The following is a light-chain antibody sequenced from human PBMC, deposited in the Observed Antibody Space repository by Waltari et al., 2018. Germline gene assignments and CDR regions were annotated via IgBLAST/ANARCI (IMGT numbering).Light chain of an antibody. Sequence: SCRASQSVSKYLAWYQQKPGQAPRLLIYQASSRATGIPDRFSGSGFGTDFSLTISRLEPEDFAVYYCQKYESLPATFGQGTKVEIK. CDR3: QKYESLPAT. CDR1: QSVSKY. J-gene: IGKJ1*01. CDR2: QAS. V-gene: IGKV3-20*01.